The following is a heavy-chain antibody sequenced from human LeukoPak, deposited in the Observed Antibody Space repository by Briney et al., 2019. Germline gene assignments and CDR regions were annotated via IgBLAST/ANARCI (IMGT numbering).Heavy chain of an antibody. J-gene: IGHJ3*02. V-gene: IGHV1-69*04. CDR1: GGTFSSYT. CDR2: IIPILGIA. D-gene: IGHD3-22*01. Sequence: EASVTVSCTASGGTFSSYTISWVRQAPGQGLEWMGRIIPILGIANYAQKFQGRVTITADKSTSTAYMELSSLRSEDTAVYYCARDRVDYYYDSSGGAAFDIWGQGTMVTVSS. CDR3: ARDRVDYYYDSSGGAAFDI.